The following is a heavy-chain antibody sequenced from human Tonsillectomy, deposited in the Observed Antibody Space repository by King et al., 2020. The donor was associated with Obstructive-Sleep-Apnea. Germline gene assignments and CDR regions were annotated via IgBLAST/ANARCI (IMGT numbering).Heavy chain of an antibody. CDR2: INPNNGVT. CDR1: GYTFSGYY. V-gene: IGHV1-2*02. J-gene: IGHJ5*02. CDR3: ARGGAVASTFWPNWFDP. D-gene: IGHD6-19*01. Sequence: QLVQSGAEVKNPGASVKVSCKASGYTFSGYYMHCVRQAPGQGVGWMGWINPNNGVTNHVQKFQGRVTMTRDTSINTAYRELSVLRSDDTAVYYCARGGAVASTFWPNWFDPWGQGTLVTVSS.